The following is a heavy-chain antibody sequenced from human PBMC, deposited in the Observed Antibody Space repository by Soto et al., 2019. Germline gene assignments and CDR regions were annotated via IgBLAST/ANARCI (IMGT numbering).Heavy chain of an antibody. J-gene: IGHJ4*02. CDR2: IYDSGSS. V-gene: IGHV4-30-4*01. CDR3: AREKGYISGPKNFDY. D-gene: IGHD5-12*01. Sequence: SETLSLTCTVSGASISSGDYFWSWIRQSPGKGLEWIGYIYDSGSSYYNPSLKSRVTMSVDTSKDQFSLKLRSVTAADTAVYYCAREKGYISGPKNFDYWGQGTLVTVS. CDR1: GASISSGDYF.